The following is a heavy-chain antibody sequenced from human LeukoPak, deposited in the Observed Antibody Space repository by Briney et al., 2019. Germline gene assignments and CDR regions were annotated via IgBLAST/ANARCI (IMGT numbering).Heavy chain of an antibody. V-gene: IGHV1-2*02. Sequence: ASVKVSCKTSGYTFTNYYVHWVRQAPGQGLEWMGYIVPDTGGVDYDQRFQGRVAITRDKSISTVYMELTSLTSDDTAVYYCATEDKYCSGGNCGKFWGQGTLVTVSS. D-gene: IGHD2-15*01. CDR2: IVPDTGGV. CDR1: GYTFTNYY. J-gene: IGHJ4*02. CDR3: ATEDKYCSGGNCGKF.